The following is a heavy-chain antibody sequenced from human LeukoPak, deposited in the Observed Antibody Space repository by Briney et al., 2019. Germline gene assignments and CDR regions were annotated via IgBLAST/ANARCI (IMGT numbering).Heavy chain of an antibody. J-gene: IGHJ6*03. CDR2: MNRDGSEK. D-gene: IGHD1-26*01. CDR3: ARDPYSGSYGNYYYYFMDV. V-gene: IGHV3-7*01. CDR1: GFIFSDFW. Sequence: GGSLRLSCAASGFIFSDFWMTWVRQAPGKGLEWVANMNRDGSEKHYVDSVKGRFTISRDNAKNLLFLQMNNLRAEDTAVYYCARDPYSGSYGNYYYYFMDVWGKGTTVTISS.